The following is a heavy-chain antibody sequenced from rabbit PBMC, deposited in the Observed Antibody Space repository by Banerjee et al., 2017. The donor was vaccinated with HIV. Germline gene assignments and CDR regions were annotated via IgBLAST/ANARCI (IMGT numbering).Heavy chain of an antibody. CDR3: ASDAGNGAANL. J-gene: IGHJ4*01. D-gene: IGHD2-1*01. CDR2: ISTGDGST. Sequence: QLKESGGGLVQPGGSLKLSCKASGFDFNTYYMNWVRQAPGKGLEWIGYISTGDGSTYYASWVNGRFTISSDNAQNTVYLQLNSLTAADTATYFCASDAGNGAANLWGQGTLVTVS. CDR1: GFDFNTYY. V-gene: IGHV1S7*01.